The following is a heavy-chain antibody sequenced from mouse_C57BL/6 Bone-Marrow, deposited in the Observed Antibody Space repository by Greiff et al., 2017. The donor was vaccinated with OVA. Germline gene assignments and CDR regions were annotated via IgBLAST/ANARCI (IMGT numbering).Heavy chain of an antibody. CDR3: ARDRRDGCFAY. CDR1: GFTFSSYA. Sequence: EVQLQESGGGLVKPGGSLKLSCAASGFTFSSYAMSWVRQTPEKRLEWVATISDGSSYTYYPDNVKGRFTISTDNAKNTLYLQMSHLKSEDTAMYYCARDRRDGCFAYWGQGTLVTVSA. CDR2: ISDGSSYT. J-gene: IGHJ3*01. D-gene: IGHD2-3*01. V-gene: IGHV5-4*01.